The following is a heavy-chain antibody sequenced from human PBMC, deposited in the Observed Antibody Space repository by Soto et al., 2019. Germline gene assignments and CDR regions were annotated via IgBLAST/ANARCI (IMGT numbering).Heavy chain of an antibody. CDR1: GFSLSTTRVG. D-gene: IGHD3-16*01. CDR2: IYWHDDE. Sequence: SAPTLVNPTPTLTLTCPFSGFSLSTTRVGVSWIRQPPGKALAWLALIYWHDDERYSPSLKSRLTITKDTSKNQVVLTMTNMDPVDTATYYCAHRGGATVGLYYFDYWGQGALVTVSS. CDR3: AHRGGATVGLYYFDY. J-gene: IGHJ4*02. V-gene: IGHV2-5*01.